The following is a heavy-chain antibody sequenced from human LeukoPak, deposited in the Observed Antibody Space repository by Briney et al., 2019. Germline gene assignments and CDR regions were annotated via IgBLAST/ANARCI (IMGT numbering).Heavy chain of an antibody. CDR1: GGAFSSYA. V-gene: IGHV1-46*01. D-gene: IGHD3-16*01. CDR2: INPSGGST. Sequence: GASVKVSCKASGGAFSSYAIGWVRQAPGQGLEWMGIINPSGGSTSYAQKFQGRVTMTRDTSTSTVYMELSSLRSEDTAVYYCARGKKMITESFDYWGQGTLVTVSS. J-gene: IGHJ4*02. CDR3: ARGKKMITESFDY.